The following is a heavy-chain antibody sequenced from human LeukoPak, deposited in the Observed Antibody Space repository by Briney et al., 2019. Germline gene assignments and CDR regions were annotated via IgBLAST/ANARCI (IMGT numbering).Heavy chain of an antibody. D-gene: IGHD4-17*01. CDR3: AKMTTVPATVY. CDR2: IHYEGSNK. Sequence: PGGTLSLSGSASAFTFSSYRMDWDPQGPGKGLEGVAFIHYEGSNKYCADAVKGRFTITRDNSKNTLYLQMNSVRAWDTAVYYCAKMTTVPATVYWGQGTLVTVSS. J-gene: IGHJ4*02. CDR1: AFTFSSYR. V-gene: IGHV3-30*02.